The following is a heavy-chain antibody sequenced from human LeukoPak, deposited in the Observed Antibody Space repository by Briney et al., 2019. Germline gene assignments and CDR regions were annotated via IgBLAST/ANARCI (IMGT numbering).Heavy chain of an antibody. J-gene: IGHJ1*01. CDR1: GFTFSSYS. CDR3: AKGASLYDFWSGPSRYFQH. V-gene: IGHV3-23*01. D-gene: IGHD3-3*01. Sequence: GGSLRLSCAASGFTFSSYSMNWVRQAPGKGLEWVSAISGSGGSTYYADSVKGRFTISRDNSKNTLYLQMNSLRAEDTAVYYCAKGASLYDFWSGPSRYFQHWGQGTLVTVSS. CDR2: ISGSGGST.